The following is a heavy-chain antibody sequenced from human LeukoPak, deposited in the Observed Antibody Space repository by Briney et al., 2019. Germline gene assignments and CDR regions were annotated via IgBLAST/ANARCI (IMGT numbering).Heavy chain of an antibody. V-gene: IGHV3-7*01. D-gene: IGHD6-6*01. CDR1: GFTFSRYW. CDR2: IKQDGSQK. J-gene: IGHJ4*02. CDR3: ARESFAARWD. Sequence: GGSLRLSCAASGFTFSRYWMSWVRQAPGKGLEWVANIKQDGSQKSYVDSVKGRFTISRDNANNLLYLQMNSLRAEDTAVYYCARESFAARWDWGQGTLVTVTS.